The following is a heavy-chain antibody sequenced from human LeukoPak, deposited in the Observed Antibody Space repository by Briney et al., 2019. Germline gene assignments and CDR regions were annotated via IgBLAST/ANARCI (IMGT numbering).Heavy chain of an antibody. J-gene: IGHJ3*01. V-gene: IGHV1-69*05. CDR3: ARESRYCIGDSCYPNASDV. Sequence: SVKVSCKASGGTFSSYAINWVRQAPGQGLEWLGRIIPIFATTNYAQKFQARVTITTDESTNTAYMELSSLRSEDTAMYYCARESRYCIGDSCYPNASDVWGQGTMVTISS. CDR2: IIPIFATT. D-gene: IGHD2-15*01. CDR1: GGTFSSYA.